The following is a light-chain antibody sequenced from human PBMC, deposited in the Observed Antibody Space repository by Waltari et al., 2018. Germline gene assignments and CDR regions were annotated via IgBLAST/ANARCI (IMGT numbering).Light chain of an antibody. CDR3: QSYDSSLSGWRV. J-gene: IGLJ1*01. CDR1: SSNIGADYD. CDR2: GTS. V-gene: IGLV1-40*01. Sequence: QSVLTQPPSVSGAPGQRVTISCTGGSSNIGADYDVHWYQQLPGTAPKLLIFGTSNRPSGVPNRFAVSKSGTSACLAITGLQPEDEADYYCQSYDSSLSGWRVFGTGTKVTVL.